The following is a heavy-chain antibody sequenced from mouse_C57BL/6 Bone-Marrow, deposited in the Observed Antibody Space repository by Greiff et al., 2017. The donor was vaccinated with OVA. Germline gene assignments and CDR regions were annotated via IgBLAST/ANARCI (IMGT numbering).Heavy chain of an antibody. CDR1: GFTFSSYA. CDR2: ISSGGDYI. Sequence: EVKLVESGEGLVKPGGSLKLSCAASGFTFSSYAMSWVRQTPEQRLEWVAYISSGGDYIYYADTVKGRFTISRDNARNTLYLQMSSLKSEDTAMYYCTRGIYYDYLFAYWGQGTLVTVSA. D-gene: IGHD2-4*01. J-gene: IGHJ3*01. CDR3: TRGIYYDYLFAY. V-gene: IGHV5-9-1*02.